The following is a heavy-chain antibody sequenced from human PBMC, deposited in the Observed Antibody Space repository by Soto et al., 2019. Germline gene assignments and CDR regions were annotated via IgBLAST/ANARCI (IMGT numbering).Heavy chain of an antibody. J-gene: IGHJ6*02. CDR2: LSDSGGST. Sequence: EVQLLESGGGLVQPGGSLRLSCAASGFTFSSYAMSWVRQAPGKGLEWVSALSDSGGSTYYADSVKGRFTISRDNSKNTLFLKMNSLRAEDTAVYDCARRCLDSSSWYYDYCYAMDVWGQGTTVTVSS. CDR3: ARRCLDSSSWYYDYCYAMDV. V-gene: IGHV3-23*01. D-gene: IGHD6-13*01. CDR1: GFTFSSYA.